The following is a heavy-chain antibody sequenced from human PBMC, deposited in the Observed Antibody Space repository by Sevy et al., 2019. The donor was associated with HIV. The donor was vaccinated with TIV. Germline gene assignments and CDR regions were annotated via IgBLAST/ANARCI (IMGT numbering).Heavy chain of an antibody. J-gene: IGHJ4*02. Sequence: GSLRLSCAASGFTFSSYSMNWVRQAPGKGLEWVSYISSSSSTIYYADSVKGRFTISRDNAKNSLYLQMNSLRDEDTAVYYCARVPITMIVVVITNPVDYWGQGTLVTVSS. D-gene: IGHD3-22*01. CDR3: ARVPITMIVVVITNPVDY. CDR2: ISSSSSTI. V-gene: IGHV3-48*02. CDR1: GFTFSSYS.